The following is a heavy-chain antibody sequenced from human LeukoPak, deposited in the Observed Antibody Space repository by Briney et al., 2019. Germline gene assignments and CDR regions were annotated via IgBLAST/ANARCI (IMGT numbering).Heavy chain of an antibody. V-gene: IGHV1-3*01. J-gene: IGHJ5*02. Sequence: ASVKVSCKASGYTFTSYAMHWVRQAPGQRLEWMGWINAGNGNTKYSQKFQGRVTITRDTSASTAYMELSSLRSEDTAEYYCARDYSSSWYNWFDPWGQGTLVTVSS. CDR3: ARDYSSSWYNWFDP. CDR2: INAGNGNT. CDR1: GYTFTSYA. D-gene: IGHD6-13*01.